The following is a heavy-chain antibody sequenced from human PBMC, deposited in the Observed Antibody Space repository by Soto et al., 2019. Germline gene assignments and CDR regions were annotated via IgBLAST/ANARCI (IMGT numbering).Heavy chain of an antibody. CDR3: AKSGLDSSGYYLWHFDY. D-gene: IGHD3-22*01. V-gene: IGHV3-30*18. Sequence: GGSLRLSCAASGFTFSSYGMHWVRQAPGKGLEWVAVISYDGSNKYYADSVKGRFTISRDNSKNTLYLQMNSLRAEDTAVYYCAKSGLDSSGYYLWHFDYWGQGTLVTVSS. CDR2: ISYDGSNK. CDR1: GFTFSSYG. J-gene: IGHJ4*02.